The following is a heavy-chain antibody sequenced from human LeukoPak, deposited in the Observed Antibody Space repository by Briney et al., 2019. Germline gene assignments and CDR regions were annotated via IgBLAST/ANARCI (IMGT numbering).Heavy chain of an antibody. J-gene: IGHJ4*02. CDR1: GLTFGSYG. CDR2: ISSSSSYI. D-gene: IGHD6-19*01. CDR3: ASISSGWYWDY. Sequence: PGGSLSLSCAASGLTFGSYGLNWVRKAPGKGLKWVSSISSSSSYIYYADSVKGRFTISRDNAKNSLYLQMNSLRAEDTAVYYCASISSGWYWDYWGQGTLVTVSS. V-gene: IGHV3-21*01.